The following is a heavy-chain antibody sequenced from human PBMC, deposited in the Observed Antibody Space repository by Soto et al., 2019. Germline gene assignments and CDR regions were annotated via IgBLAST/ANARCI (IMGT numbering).Heavy chain of an antibody. J-gene: IGHJ6*02. V-gene: IGHV2-5*02. CDR1: GISLTNSGVG. CDR2: IYWDDAK. CDR3: AQMDFDLYGMDV. Sequence: QITLTESGPTLVKPTQTLTLTCTFSGISLTNSGVGVSWIRQPPGKALEWLAVIYWDDAKHFSPSQKSRLTITKDTCKNQVVLTMTNMDSVDTATYFCAQMDFDLYGMDVWGQGTTVIVSS. D-gene: IGHD3-9*01.